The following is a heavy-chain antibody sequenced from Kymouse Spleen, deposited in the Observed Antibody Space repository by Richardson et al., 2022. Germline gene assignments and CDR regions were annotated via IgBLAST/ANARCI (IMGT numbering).Heavy chain of an antibody. V-gene: IGHV3-33*01. CDR3: AVLRYFDWLDFDY. D-gene: IGHD3-9*01. CDR1: GFTFSSYG. J-gene: IGHJ4*02. CDR2: IWYDGSNK. Sequence: QVQLVESGGGVVQPGRSLRLSCAASGFTFSSYGMHWVRQAPGKGLEWVAVIWYDGSNKYYADSVKGRFTISRDNSKNTLYLQMNSLRAEDTAVYYCAVLRYFDWLDFDYWGQGTLVTVSS.